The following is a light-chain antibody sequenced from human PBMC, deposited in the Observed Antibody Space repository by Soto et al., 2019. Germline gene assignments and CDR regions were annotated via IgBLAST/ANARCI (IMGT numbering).Light chain of an antibody. V-gene: IGLV2-14*01. CDR3: SSYTSSSTLV. J-gene: IGLJ2*01. CDR1: SSDVGGYNY. CDR2: DVS. Sequence: QSALTQPASVSGSPGQSITISCTGTSSDVGGYNYVSWYQQHPGKAPKLMIYDVSNRPSGVSNRVSGSKSGNTASLTISGLQAEDEADYYCSSYTSSSTLVFVGGTTLHVL.